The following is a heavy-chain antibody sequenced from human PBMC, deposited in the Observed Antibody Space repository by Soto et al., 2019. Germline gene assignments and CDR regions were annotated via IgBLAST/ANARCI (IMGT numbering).Heavy chain of an antibody. Sequence: SVKVSCKASGGTFSSYAISWVRQAPGQGLEWMGGIIPIFGTANYAQKFQGRVTITADESTSTAYMELSSLRSEDTAVYYCASRIKRQDIVVVPAAPMDVWGQGTTVTVSS. CDR3: ASRIKRQDIVVVPAAPMDV. CDR1: GGTFSSYA. CDR2: IIPIFGTA. D-gene: IGHD2-2*01. V-gene: IGHV1-69*13. J-gene: IGHJ6*02.